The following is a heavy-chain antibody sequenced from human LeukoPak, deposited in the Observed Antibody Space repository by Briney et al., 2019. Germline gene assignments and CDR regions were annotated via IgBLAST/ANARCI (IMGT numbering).Heavy chain of an antibody. CDR1: GYTLPDLS. Sequence: ASVKVSCKVSGYTLPDLSMHWVRQAPGKGLEWLGGFDPEDGETIYAQKFQGRVTLAEDTSTDTAYMELSSLRSEDTAAYYCATDIPRRVRGVVYSSFGMDVWGQGTTVTVSS. J-gene: IGHJ6*02. D-gene: IGHD3-10*01. V-gene: IGHV1-24*01. CDR2: FDPEDGET. CDR3: ATDIPRRVRGVVYSSFGMDV.